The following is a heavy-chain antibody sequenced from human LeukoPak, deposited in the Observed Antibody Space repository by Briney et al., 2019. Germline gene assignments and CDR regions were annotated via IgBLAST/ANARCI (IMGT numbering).Heavy chain of an antibody. Sequence: GGSLRLSCAASGFTVSSYAMSWVRQAPGKGLEWVSAISGSGGSTYYADSVKGRFTLSRDNSKNTLYLQMNSLRAEDTAVYYCGKDRFNCYGYGYWGQGTLVTVSS. D-gene: IGHD5-18*01. CDR3: GKDRFNCYGYGY. CDR2: ISGSGGST. J-gene: IGHJ4*02. V-gene: IGHV3-23*01. CDR1: GFTVSSYA.